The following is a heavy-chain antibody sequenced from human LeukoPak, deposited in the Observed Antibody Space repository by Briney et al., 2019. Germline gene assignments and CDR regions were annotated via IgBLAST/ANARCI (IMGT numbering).Heavy chain of an antibody. Sequence: SETLSLTCAVYGGSFSGYYWSWIRQPPGKGLEWIGEINHSGSTNYNPSLKSRVTISVDTSKNQFSLKLSSVTAADTAVYYCASLAVSGHYYYMDVWGKWTTVTVSS. V-gene: IGHV4-34*01. J-gene: IGHJ6*03. CDR3: ASLAVSGHYYYMDV. CDR2: INHSGST. CDR1: GGSFSGYY. D-gene: IGHD3-10*01.